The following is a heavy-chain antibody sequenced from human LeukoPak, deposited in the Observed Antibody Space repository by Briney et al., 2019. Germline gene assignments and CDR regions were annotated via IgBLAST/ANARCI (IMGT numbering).Heavy chain of an antibody. CDR2: ISGSGDNT. CDR1: GFTVGSNY. CDR3: AKGSYYDSSGSFYFDY. V-gene: IGHV3-23*01. J-gene: IGHJ4*02. D-gene: IGHD3-22*01. Sequence: PEGSLRLSCAASGFTVGSNYMSWVRQAPGKGLEWVSGISGSGDNTYYADSVKGRFTISRDNSKNTLYVQVNSLGTEDTAAYYCAKGSYYDSSGSFYFDYWGQGTLVTVSS.